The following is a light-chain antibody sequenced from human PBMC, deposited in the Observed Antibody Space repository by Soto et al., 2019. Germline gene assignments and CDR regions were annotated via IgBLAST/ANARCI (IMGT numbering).Light chain of an antibody. V-gene: IGLV2-8*01. Sequence: QYALTQPPSASGSPGQSVTISCTGTSSDVGGYNYVSWYQQHPGKAPKLMIYEVSKRPSGVPDRFSGSKSGNTASLTVSGLQAEDEADYYCSSYAVSTLVVFGGGTKLTVL. CDR1: SSDVGGYNY. CDR3: SSYAVSTLVV. J-gene: IGLJ2*01. CDR2: EVS.